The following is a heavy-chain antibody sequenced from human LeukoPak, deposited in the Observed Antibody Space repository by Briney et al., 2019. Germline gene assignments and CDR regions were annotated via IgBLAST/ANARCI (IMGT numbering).Heavy chain of an antibody. Sequence: KFQGRVTITRDTSASTAYMELSSLRSEDTAVYYCARASSSYPDKGFDYWGQGTLVTVSS. CDR3: ARASSSYPDKGFDY. V-gene: IGHV1-3*01. J-gene: IGHJ4*02. D-gene: IGHD5-12*01.